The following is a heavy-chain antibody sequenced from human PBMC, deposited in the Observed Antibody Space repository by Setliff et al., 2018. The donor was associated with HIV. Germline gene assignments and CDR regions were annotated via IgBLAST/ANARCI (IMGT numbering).Heavy chain of an antibody. V-gene: IGHV4-61*09. Sequence: SETLSLTCTVSGGSISSGSYYWSWIRQPAGKGLEWIGHIYTSGSTNYNPSLKSRVTISVDTSKTQFSLNLSSVTAADTAMYYCARDLKSGSYDFWSGYLHYFDYWGQGTPVTVSS. D-gene: IGHD3-3*01. CDR1: GGSISSGSYY. J-gene: IGHJ4*02. CDR2: IYTSGST. CDR3: ARDLKSGSYDFWSGYLHYFDY.